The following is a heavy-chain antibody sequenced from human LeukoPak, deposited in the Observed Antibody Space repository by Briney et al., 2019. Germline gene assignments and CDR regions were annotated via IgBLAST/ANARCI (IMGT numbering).Heavy chain of an antibody. CDR2: ISAYNGNT. V-gene: IGHV1-18*01. J-gene: IGHJ5*02. CDR1: GYTFTSYG. CDR3: ARGEYQLLWGSWFDP. Sequence: GASVKVSCKASGYTFTSYGISLVRQAPGQGLEWMGWISAYNGNTNYAQKLQGRVTMTTDTSTSTAYMELRSLRSDDTAVYYCARGEYQLLWGSWFDPWGQGTLVTVSS. D-gene: IGHD2-2*01.